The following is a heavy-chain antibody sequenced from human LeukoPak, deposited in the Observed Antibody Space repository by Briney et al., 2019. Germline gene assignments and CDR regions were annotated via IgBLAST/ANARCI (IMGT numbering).Heavy chain of an antibody. CDR2: IYYSGST. J-gene: IGHJ4*02. CDR1: GGSISRYY. CDR3: ARQNSGWYPFDY. D-gene: IGHD6-19*01. V-gene: IGHV4-59*08. Sequence: SETLSLTCTVSGGSISRYYWTWIRQPPGKGLEWIGYIYYSGSTNYNPSLESRVTISVDTSKNQFSLKLSSVTAADTAVYYCARQNSGWYPFDYWGQGTLVTVSS.